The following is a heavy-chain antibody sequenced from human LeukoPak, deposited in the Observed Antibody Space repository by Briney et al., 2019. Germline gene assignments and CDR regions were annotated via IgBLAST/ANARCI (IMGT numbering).Heavy chain of an antibody. CDR2: IYYGGST. CDR1: GGSISSSSY. V-gene: IGHV4-39*07. CDR3: ARDAGHQLSRRNYYAMDV. D-gene: IGHD2-2*01. J-gene: IGHJ6*02. Sequence: SETLSLTCTVSGGSISSSSYWGWIRQPPGKGLEWIGSIYYGGSTYYNSSLKSRVTISVDISKNQFSLKVSPVTAADTAVYYCARDAGHQLSRRNYYAMDVWGQGTTVTVSS.